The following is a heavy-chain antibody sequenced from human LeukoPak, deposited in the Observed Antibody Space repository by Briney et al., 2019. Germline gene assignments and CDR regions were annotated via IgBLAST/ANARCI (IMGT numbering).Heavy chain of an antibody. J-gene: IGHJ6*02. CDR2: IYSGGIT. CDR3: ARDISYYGMDV. Sequence: GGSLRLSCAASGFTVSSNYMSWVRQAPGKGLEWVSVIYSGGITYYADSVKGRFTISRDNSKNTLYLQMNSLRAEDTAVYYCARDISYYGMDVWGQGTTVTVSS. CDR1: GFTVSSNY. V-gene: IGHV3-53*01. D-gene: IGHD1-20*01.